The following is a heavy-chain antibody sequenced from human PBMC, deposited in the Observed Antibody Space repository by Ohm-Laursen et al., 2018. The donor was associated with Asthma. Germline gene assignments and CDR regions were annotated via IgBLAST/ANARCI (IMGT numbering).Heavy chain of an antibody. Sequence: SLRLSCTASGFTFRSYAMHWVRQAPGKGLEWVAVGGSYYDGGLKYYADSVNGRFTVSRDDSKNTLYLQMDSLRPDDTSVYYCARDVMEWYLPAFDFWGQGTLVTVSS. CDR3: ARDVMEWYLPAFDF. J-gene: IGHJ4*02. CDR1: GFTFRSYA. CDR2: GGSYYDGGLK. D-gene: IGHD3-3*01. V-gene: IGHV3-30-3*01.